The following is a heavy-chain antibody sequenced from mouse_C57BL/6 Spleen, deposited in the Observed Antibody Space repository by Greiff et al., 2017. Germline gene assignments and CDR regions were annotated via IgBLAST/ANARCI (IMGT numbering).Heavy chain of an antibody. J-gene: IGHJ4*01. D-gene: IGHD1-1*01. CDR2: IYPRSGNT. V-gene: IGHV1-81*01. CDR1: GYTFTSYG. CDR3: ARTGFLGSSYAMDY. Sequence: VQRVESGAELARPGASVKLSCKASGYTFTSYGISWVKQRTGQGLEWIGEIYPRSGNTYYNEKFKGKATLTADKSSSTAYMELRSLTSEDSAVYFCARTGFLGSSYAMDYWGQGTSVTVSS.